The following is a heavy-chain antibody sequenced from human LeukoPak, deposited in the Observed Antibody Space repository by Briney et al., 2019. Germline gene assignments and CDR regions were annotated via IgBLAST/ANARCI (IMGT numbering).Heavy chain of an antibody. CDR2: INPSGGST. Sequence: ASVKVSCKASGYTFTSHDINWVRQAPGQGLEWMGIINPSGGSTSYAQKFQGRVTMTRDTSTSTVYMELSSLRSEDTAVYYCARAPNWGLDYWGQGTLVTVSS. D-gene: IGHD7-27*01. J-gene: IGHJ4*02. CDR3: ARAPNWGLDY. CDR1: GYTFTSHD. V-gene: IGHV1-46*01.